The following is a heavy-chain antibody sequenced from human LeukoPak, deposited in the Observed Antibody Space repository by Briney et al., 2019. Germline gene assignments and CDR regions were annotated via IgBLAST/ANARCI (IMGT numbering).Heavy chain of an antibody. CDR2: INPNSGGT. CDR3: ARSYTATAVGLDD. V-gene: IGHV1-2*02. J-gene: IGHJ4*02. D-gene: IGHD5-18*01. CDR1: GYTFTGYY. Sequence: ASVKVACKAAGYTFTGYYMHWVRQAPGQGLEWMGWINPNSGGTNYAQKFQGRVTMTRDTSISTAYMELSRLRSDDTAVYYCARSYTATAVGLDDWGQGTLVTVSS.